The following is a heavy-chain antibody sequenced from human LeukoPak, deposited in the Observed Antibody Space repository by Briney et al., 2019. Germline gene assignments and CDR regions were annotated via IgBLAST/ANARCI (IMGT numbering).Heavy chain of an antibody. Sequence: GSLRLSCAASGFTFSSYSMNWVRQAPGKGLEWVSVISYDGSNKYYADSVKGRFTISRDSSKNTLYLQMNSLRAEDTAVYYCARELLNSGGHDYWGQGTLVTVSS. CDR2: ISYDGSNK. CDR3: ARELLNSGGHDY. CDR1: GFTFSSYS. V-gene: IGHV3-30*03. J-gene: IGHJ4*02. D-gene: IGHD3-10*01.